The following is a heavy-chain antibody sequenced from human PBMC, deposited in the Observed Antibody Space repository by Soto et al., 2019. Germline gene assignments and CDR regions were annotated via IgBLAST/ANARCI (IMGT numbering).Heavy chain of an antibody. CDR2: MNPDGSEQ. CDR3: TRDLNHDCGP. J-gene: IGHJ5*02. V-gene: IGHV3-7*04. Sequence: EVHLVESGGALVKPGGSLRLSCAASGFTFSDYWMTWVRQTPGKGLEGVANMNPDGSEQYYLDSVKGRFTISRDNAKNSLYLQMNNLRGEDTAVYYCTRDLNHDCGPWGQGTQVIVSS. D-gene: IGHD2-21*01. CDR1: GFTFSDYW.